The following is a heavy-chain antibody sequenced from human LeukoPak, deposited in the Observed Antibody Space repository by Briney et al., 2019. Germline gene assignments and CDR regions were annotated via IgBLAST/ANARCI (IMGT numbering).Heavy chain of an antibody. CDR1: GRSFSGYY. D-gene: IGHD6-13*01. Sequence: SETLSLTCAVYGRSFSGYYWSWIRQPPGKGLEWNGEFNHSGSTNYNPSLKSRVTISVDTSKNQFSLKLGSVTAADTAVYYCARDVAAAGTLGLYYFDYWGQGTLVTVSS. CDR3: ARDVAAAGTLGLYYFDY. CDR2: FNHSGST. J-gene: IGHJ4*02. V-gene: IGHV4-34*01.